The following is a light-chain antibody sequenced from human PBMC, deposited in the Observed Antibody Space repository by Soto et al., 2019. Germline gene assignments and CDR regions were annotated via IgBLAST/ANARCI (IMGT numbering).Light chain of an antibody. V-gene: IGKV3-20*01. J-gene: IGKJ4*01. CDR3: QQYSSSPLT. Sequence: IVCTQSPGTLSLSPVERATLSCRTSQSVRSSHLAWYQQKPGQAPRLLIYGASSRATGIPDRFSGSGSGTDFTLTISRLEPEDFAVYHCQQYSSSPLTFGGGTKVDIK. CDR1: QSVRSSH. CDR2: GAS.